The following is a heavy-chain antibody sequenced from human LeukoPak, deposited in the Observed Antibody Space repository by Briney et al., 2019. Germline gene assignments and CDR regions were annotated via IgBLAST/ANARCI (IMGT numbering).Heavy chain of an antibody. Sequence: GGSLRLSCAASGFTFSSYAMSWVRQAPGKGLEWGSAISGSGGSTYYADSVKGRFTISRDNSKNTLYRQMNSLRAEDTAVYYCAKDRRSSWSYYYGMDVWGQGTTVTVSS. D-gene: IGHD6-13*01. CDR3: AKDRRSSWSYYYGMDV. V-gene: IGHV3-23*01. CDR2: ISGSGGST. J-gene: IGHJ6*02. CDR1: GFTFSSYA.